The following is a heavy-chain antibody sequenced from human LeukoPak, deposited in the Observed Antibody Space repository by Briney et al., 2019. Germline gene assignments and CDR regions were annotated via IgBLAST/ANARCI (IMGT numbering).Heavy chain of an antibody. D-gene: IGHD6-6*01. V-gene: IGHV3-23*01. CDR2: ISGSGGST. Sequence: PGGSLRLSCAASGFTFSSYAMSWVRQAPGKGLEWVSAISGSGGSTYYAASVKGRFTISRDNSKNTLYLQMNSLRAEDTAVYYCAKYRGSSSYYFDYWGQGTLVTVSS. CDR3: AKYRGSSSYYFDY. CDR1: GFTFSSYA. J-gene: IGHJ4*02.